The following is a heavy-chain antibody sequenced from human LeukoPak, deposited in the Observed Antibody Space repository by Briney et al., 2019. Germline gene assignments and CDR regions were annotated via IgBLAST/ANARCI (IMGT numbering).Heavy chain of an antibody. J-gene: IGHJ4*02. CDR2: IYYSGST. D-gene: IGHD3-10*01. CDR3: ARTPPSDSRSYYNFDY. CDR1: GGSISSYY. V-gene: IGHV4-59*01. Sequence: PSETLSLTCTVSGGSISSYYWSWIRQPPGKGLEWIGYIYYSGSTNYNPSLKSRVTISVDTSENQFSLKLSSVTAADTAVYYCARTPPSDSRSYYNFDYWGPGTLVTVSS.